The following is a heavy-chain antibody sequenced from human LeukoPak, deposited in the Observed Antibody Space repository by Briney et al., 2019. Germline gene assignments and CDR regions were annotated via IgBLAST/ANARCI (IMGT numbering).Heavy chain of an antibody. V-gene: IGHV3-13*01. CDR2: IGTAGDT. Sequence: GGSLRLSCAASGFTFSSYDMHWVRQATGKGLEWVSAIGTAGDTYYPGSVKGRFTISRENAKNSLYLQVNSLRAGDTAVYYCARAMYSSGRGYGMDVWGQGTTVTVSS. CDR1: GFTFSSYD. CDR3: ARAMYSSGRGYGMDV. D-gene: IGHD6-19*01. J-gene: IGHJ6*02.